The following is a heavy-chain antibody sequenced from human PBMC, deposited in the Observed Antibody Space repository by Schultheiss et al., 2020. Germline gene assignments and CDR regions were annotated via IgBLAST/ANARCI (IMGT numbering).Heavy chain of an antibody. CDR3: ATTYGAVWVAAARECYFDY. J-gene: IGHJ4*02. CDR1: GFTFSSYA. CDR2: ISSSSNTI. D-gene: IGHD6-13*01. Sequence: GGSLRLSCAASGFTFSSYAMHWVRQAPGKGLEWVSYISSSSNTIYYADSVKGRFTISRDNSKNTLYLQMNSLRDEDTAVYYCATTYGAVWVAAARECYFDYWGQGTLVNVSS. V-gene: IGHV3-48*02.